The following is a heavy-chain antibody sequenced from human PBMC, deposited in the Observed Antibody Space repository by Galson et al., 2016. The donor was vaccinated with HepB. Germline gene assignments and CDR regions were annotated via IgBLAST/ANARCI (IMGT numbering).Heavy chain of an antibody. CDR1: GFTFSSHV. CDR2: MSGNADRT. Sequence: SLRLSCAASGFTFSSHVMSWVRQAPGKGLEWVSAMSGNADRTSYAVSVAGRFTISRDNSRNTLYLEMHSLRAEDTALYYCAKNDFWSGYPPYFYYGMDVWGQGTQVTVSS. CDR3: AKNDFWSGYPPYFYYGMDV. J-gene: IGHJ6*02. D-gene: IGHD3-3*01. V-gene: IGHV3-23*01.